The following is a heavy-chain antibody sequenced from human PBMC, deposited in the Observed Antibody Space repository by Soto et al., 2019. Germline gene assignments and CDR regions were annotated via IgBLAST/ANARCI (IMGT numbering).Heavy chain of an antibody. CDR2: IYHSGST. Sequence: QVQLQESGPGLVKPSGTLSLTCAVSGGSISSSNWWSWVRQPPGKGLEWIGEIYHSGSTNYNPPLKRRVTISVDKSKNQFSLKLSSVIAADTAVYYCARVSGSYYYGMDVWGQGTTVTVSS. CDR1: GGSISSSNW. D-gene: IGHD1-26*01. J-gene: IGHJ6*02. V-gene: IGHV4-4*02. CDR3: ARVSGSYYYGMDV.